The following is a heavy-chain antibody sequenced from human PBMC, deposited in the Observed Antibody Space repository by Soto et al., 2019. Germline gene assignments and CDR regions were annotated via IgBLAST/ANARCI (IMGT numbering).Heavy chain of an antibody. J-gene: IGHJ4*02. CDR1: GFTFRSSG. D-gene: IGHD6-6*01. CDR3: ERGREVNSSSALDY. Sequence: GGSLRLSCAASGFTFRSSGMHWVLQAPGKGLEWVTVIWYDGSNKYYADSVKGRFTISRDNSKNTLYLQMNSLRAEDAAVYYSERGREVNSSSALDYWGQGTLVPVSS. CDR2: IWYDGSNK. V-gene: IGHV3-33*01.